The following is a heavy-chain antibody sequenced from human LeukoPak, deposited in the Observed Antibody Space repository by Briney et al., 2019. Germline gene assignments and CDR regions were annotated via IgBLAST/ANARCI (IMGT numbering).Heavy chain of an antibody. V-gene: IGHV3-74*01. CDR2: ISTDGSTT. Sequence: GGSLRLSCAASGFTFGSYYMHWVRQGPEKGLVWVSRISTDGSTTNHADSVKGRFTISRDNAKNSLYLQMNSLRAEDTAVYYCARAGYSSSWYDYYYYYMDVWGKGTTVTVSS. J-gene: IGHJ6*03. CDR1: GFTFGSYY. CDR3: ARAGYSSSWYDYYYYYMDV. D-gene: IGHD6-13*01.